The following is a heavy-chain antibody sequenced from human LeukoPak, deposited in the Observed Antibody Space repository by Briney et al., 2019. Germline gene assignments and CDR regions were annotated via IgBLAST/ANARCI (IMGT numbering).Heavy chain of an antibody. J-gene: IGHJ5*02. D-gene: IGHD2-15*01. CDR2: VDSSDSYI. Sequence: GESLKLSCKASGYNFTIYCINEVRQLSGEGGEWLGKVDSSDSYIPYSPSFQGHVTISADKSINTAYLQWSSLKASDTAMYYCARPLYCSGGSCLNWFDPWGQGTLVTVSS. V-gene: IGHV5-10-1*01. CDR3: ARPLYCSGGSCLNWFDP. CDR1: GYNFTIYC.